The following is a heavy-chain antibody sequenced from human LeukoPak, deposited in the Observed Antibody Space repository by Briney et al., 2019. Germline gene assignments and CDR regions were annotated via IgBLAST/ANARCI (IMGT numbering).Heavy chain of an antibody. D-gene: IGHD2-21*02. Sequence: EASVKVSCKASGYTFTSYDINWVRQATGQGLEWMGWMNPNSGNTGFAQKFQGRVTITRNTSISTAYMELSSLRSEDTAVYYCARELVYCGGDCSHYSDYWGQGTLVTVSS. V-gene: IGHV1-8*03. CDR1: GYTFTSYD. CDR3: ARELVYCGGDCSHYSDY. J-gene: IGHJ4*02. CDR2: MNPNSGNT.